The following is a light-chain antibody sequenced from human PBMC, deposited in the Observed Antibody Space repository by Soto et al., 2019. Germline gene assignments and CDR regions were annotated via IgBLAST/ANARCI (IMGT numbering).Light chain of an antibody. CDR3: MQAQQTPPA. CDR2: LGS. V-gene: IGKV2-28*01. J-gene: IGKJ4*01. Sequence: DIVMTQSPLSLPVTPGEPASISCRSSQSLLESNGYNYLDWYLQKPGQSPQLLIYLGSNRASGVPDRFSGSGSGTDFTLKISRVEAEDVGVYYCMQAQQTPPAFGGGTKVEIK. CDR1: QSLLESNGYNY.